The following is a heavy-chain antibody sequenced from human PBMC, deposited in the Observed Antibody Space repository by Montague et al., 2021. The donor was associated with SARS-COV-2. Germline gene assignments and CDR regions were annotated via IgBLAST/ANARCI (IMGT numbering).Heavy chain of an antibody. J-gene: IGHJ3*01. Sequence: SETLSLTCTVSGASINIGSYYWTWIRHAPGKPLERVGYIHDSGTTNYNPSLKIRVTILEDTSRNQFSLNLNSVTAADTSVYYCARGYCRGGFCYYGLAFDFWGQGTMVTV. D-gene: IGHD2-15*01. CDR1: GASINIGSYY. V-gene: IGHV4-61*01. CDR2: IHDSGTT. CDR3: ARGYCRGGFCYYGLAFDF.